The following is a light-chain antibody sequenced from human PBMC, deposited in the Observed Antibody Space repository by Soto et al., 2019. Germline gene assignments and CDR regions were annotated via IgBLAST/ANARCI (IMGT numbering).Light chain of an antibody. CDR2: GAS. V-gene: IGKV3-20*01. CDR3: QQYGSSST. Sequence: EIVLTQSPGTQSLSPGERATLSSRASQSVSSTYLAWYQQKPGQAPRLLIYGASSRATGIPDRFSGSGSGTDFTLTISRLEPEDFAVYYCQQYGSSSTFGGGTKVEIK. J-gene: IGKJ4*01. CDR1: QSVSSTY.